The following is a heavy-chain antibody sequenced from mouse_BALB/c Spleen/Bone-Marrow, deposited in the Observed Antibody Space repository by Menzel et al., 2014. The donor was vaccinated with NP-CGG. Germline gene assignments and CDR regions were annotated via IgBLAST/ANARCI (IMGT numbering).Heavy chain of an antibody. D-gene: IGHD1-1*01. V-gene: IGHV5-17*02. CDR3: ARSGSSSGYFDY. Sequence: EVKVVESGGGLVQPGGSRKLSCAASGFTFSSFGMHWVRQAPEKGLEWVAYISSGSSTIYYADTVMGRFTISRDNLKNTLFLQMTSLRSEDTAMYYCARSGSSSGYFDYWGQGTTLTVSS. J-gene: IGHJ2*01. CDR1: GFTFSSFG. CDR2: ISSGSSTI.